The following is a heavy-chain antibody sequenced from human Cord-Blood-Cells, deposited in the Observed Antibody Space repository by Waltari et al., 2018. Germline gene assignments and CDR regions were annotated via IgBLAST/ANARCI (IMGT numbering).Heavy chain of an antibody. D-gene: IGHD6-6*01. CDR3: ARHRMSSSSLGY. CDR1: GGSISSYY. CDR2: IYYSGST. V-gene: IGHV4-59*08. J-gene: IGHJ4*02. Sequence: QVQLQESGPGLVKPSETLSLTCTVSGGSISSYYWSWIRQPPGKGLEWIGYIYYSGSTNYNPSLKRRVTISVDTSKNQFSLKLSSVTAADTAVYYCARHRMSSSSLGYWGQGTLVTVSS.